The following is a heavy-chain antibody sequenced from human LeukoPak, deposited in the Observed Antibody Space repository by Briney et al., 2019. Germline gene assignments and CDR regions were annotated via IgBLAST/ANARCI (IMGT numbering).Heavy chain of an antibody. CDR2: IYYSGST. CDR1: GGSISSYY. V-gene: IGHV4-59*01. CDR3: ARSAVITMYYFDY. D-gene: IGHD3-10*02. J-gene: IGHJ4*02. Sequence: SETLSLTCTVSGGSISSYYWSWIRQPPGKGLEWIGYIYYSGSTNYNPSLKSRVTISVDTSKNQFSLKLSSVTAADTAVYYCARSAVITMYYFDYWGQGTLVTVSS.